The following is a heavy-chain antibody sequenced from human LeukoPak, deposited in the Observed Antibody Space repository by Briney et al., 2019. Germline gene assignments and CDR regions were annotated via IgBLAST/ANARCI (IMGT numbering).Heavy chain of an antibody. CDR3: ARSWTDSSGWYSWFDP. CDR2: MNPNTGNT. V-gene: IGHV1-8*01. D-gene: IGHD6-19*01. J-gene: IGHJ5*02. CDR1: GYTFIRYD. Sequence: GASVKVSCKASGYTFIRYDLNWVRQATGQGLEWMGWMNPNTGNTGYAQKFQGRVTMTRNTSISTAYMELSSLTSEDTAVYYCARSWTDSSGWYSWFDPWGQGTLVTVSS.